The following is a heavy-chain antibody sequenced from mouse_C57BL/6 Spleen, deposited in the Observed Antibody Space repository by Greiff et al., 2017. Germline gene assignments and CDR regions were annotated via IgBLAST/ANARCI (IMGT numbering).Heavy chain of an antibody. J-gene: IGHJ4*01. D-gene: IGHD1-1*02. CDR2: ISSGSSTI. CDR1: GFTFSDYG. CDR3: ARPGGYGAMDY. V-gene: IGHV5-17*01. Sequence: EVKLMESGGGLVKPGGSLKLSCAASGFTFSDYGMHWVRQAPEKGLEWVAYISSGSSTIYYADTVKGRFTISRDNAKNTLFLQMTSLRSEDTAMYYCARPGGYGAMDYWGQGTSVTVSS.